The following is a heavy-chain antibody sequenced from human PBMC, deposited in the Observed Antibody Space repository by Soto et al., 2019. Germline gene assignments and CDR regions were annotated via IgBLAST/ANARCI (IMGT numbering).Heavy chain of an antibody. Sequence: QVQLVESGGGVVQPGRSLRLSCAASGFMFSTYAMHWVRQAPGKGLEWVAVISYDGSDIYYGDSGKGRLTISRDNSRNTLYLEMNSLQTEDTAVFYCARDQGRTVTRGDWFDPWGQGTLVTVSS. J-gene: IGHJ5*02. CDR3: ARDQGRTVTRGDWFDP. V-gene: IGHV3-30-3*01. CDR2: ISYDGSDI. CDR1: GFMFSTYA. D-gene: IGHD6-19*01.